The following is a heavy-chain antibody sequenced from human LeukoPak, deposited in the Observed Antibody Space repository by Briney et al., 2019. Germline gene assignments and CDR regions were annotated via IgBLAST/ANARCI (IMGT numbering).Heavy chain of an antibody. Sequence: SENLSLTCSVSGGSISSYYWSWIRKPTGKGLEWIGYIYYSGSTNYNPSLKSRVTISVDTSKNQFSLKLSSVTAADTAVYYCARDTHGSYSYCYYGMDVWGQGNTVTVSS. CDR2: IYYSGST. V-gene: IGHV4-59*01. J-gene: IGHJ6*02. CDR1: GGSISSYY. D-gene: IGHD1-26*01. CDR3: ARDTHGSYSYCYYGMDV.